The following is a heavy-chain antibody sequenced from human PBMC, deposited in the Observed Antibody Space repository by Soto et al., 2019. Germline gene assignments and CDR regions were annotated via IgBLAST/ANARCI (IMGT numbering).Heavy chain of an antibody. CDR2: INAGNGNT. Sequence: GASVKVSCKASGYTFTSYAMHWVRQAPGQRLEWMGWINAGNGNTKYSQKFQGRVTITRDTSASTAYMELSSLRSEDTAVYYCARESGYVYYYYYYGMDVWGQGTTVTVSS. CDR1: GYTFTSYA. J-gene: IGHJ6*02. D-gene: IGHD5-12*01. V-gene: IGHV1-3*01. CDR3: ARESGYVYYYYYYGMDV.